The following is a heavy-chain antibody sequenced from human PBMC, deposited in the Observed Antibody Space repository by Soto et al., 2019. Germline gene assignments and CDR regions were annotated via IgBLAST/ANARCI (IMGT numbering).Heavy chain of an antibody. V-gene: IGHV3-9*01. CDR3: ARDIGIGCTCGYPLD. CDR2: ISWNSGNI. J-gene: IGHJ4*02. Sequence: GGSLRLSCAGSGFTFEDYGMHWVRQGPGKGLEWVAGISWNSGNIHYADSVKGRFTISRDNAMNSLYLQMSSLRIEDTALYYCARDIGIGCTCGYPLDWGQGTLVTVSS. CDR1: GFTFEDYG. D-gene: IGHD5-18*01.